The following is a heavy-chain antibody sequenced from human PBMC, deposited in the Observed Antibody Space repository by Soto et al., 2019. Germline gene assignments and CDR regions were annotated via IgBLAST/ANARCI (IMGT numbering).Heavy chain of an antibody. D-gene: IGHD2-15*01. CDR1: GGSISSGGYY. CDR3: ARTDQGCSGGSCYGYYGMDA. CDR2: IYYSGST. J-gene: IGHJ6*02. Sequence: SETLSLTCTVSGGSISSGGYYWSWIRQHPGKGLEWIGYIYYSGSTYYNPSLKSRVTISVDTSKNQFSLKLSSVTAADTAVYYCARTDQGCSGGSCYGYYGMDAWGQGTTVT. V-gene: IGHV4-31*03.